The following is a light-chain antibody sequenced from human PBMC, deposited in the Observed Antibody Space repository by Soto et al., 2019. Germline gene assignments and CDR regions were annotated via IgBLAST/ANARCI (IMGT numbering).Light chain of an antibody. CDR3: QHYNNWPVT. J-gene: IGKJ2*01. Sequence: EIVLTQSPATLSVSPGERATLSCRASQTVGSNLAWYQQKPGQAPRLLIYGASTRATGIPARFSGSGSGTVFTLTISSLQSEDFAVYYCQHYNNWPVTFGQGTKVAIK. CDR1: QTVGSN. V-gene: IGKV3-15*01. CDR2: GAS.